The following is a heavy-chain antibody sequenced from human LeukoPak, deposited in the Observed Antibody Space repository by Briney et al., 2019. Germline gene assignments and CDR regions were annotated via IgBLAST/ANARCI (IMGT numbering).Heavy chain of an antibody. CDR2: IYSGGST. D-gene: IGHD4-23*01. J-gene: IGHJ6*03. V-gene: IGHV3-66*01. CDR1: GFTFSSYS. CDR3: ARVSTVVTHYYYYYMDV. Sequence: GGSLRLSCAASGFTFSSYSMNWVRQAPGKGLEWVSVIYSGGSTYYADSVKGRFTISRDNSKNTLYLQMNSLRAEDTAVYYCARVSTVVTHYYYYYMDVWGKGTTVTISS.